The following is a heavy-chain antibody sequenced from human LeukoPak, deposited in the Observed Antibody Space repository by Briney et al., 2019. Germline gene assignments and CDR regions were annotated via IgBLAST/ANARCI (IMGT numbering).Heavy chain of an antibody. V-gene: IGHV1-69*02. CDR2: IIPILGIA. J-gene: IGHJ5*02. D-gene: IGHD2-2*01. CDR1: GGTFSSYT. CDR3: ARGYCSSTSCFWAKRFDP. Sequence: VKVSCKASGGTFSSYTISWVRQAPGQGLEWMGRIIPILGIANYAQKFEGRVTITADKSTSTAYMELSSLRSEDTAVYYCARGYCSSTSCFWAKRFDPWGQGTLVTVSS.